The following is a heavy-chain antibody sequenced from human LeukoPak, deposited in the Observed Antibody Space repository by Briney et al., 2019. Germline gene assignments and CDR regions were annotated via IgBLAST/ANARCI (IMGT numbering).Heavy chain of an antibody. CDR2: IYYSGST. D-gene: IGHD2-21*01. V-gene: IGHV4-39*07. CDR3: ARDLAGHFGGFYFDY. J-gene: IGHJ4*02. Sequence: SETLSLTCTVSGGSISSYYWGWIRQPPGKGLEWIGTIYYSGSTYYNPSLKSRVTISVDTSKNQFSLKLSSVTAADTAVYYCARDLAGHFGGFYFDYWGQGTLVTVSS. CDR1: GGSISSYY.